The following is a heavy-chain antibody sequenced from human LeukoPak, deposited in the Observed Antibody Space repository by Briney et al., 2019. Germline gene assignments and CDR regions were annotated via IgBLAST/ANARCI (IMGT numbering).Heavy chain of an antibody. CDR2: INHSGST. Sequence: SETLSLTCAVYGGSFSGYYWSWIRQPPGKGLEWIGEINHSGSTNYNQSLKSRVTISVDTSKNQFSLKLSSVIAADTAVYYCARGLRGQWLSSPFDYWGQGTLVTVSS. V-gene: IGHV4-34*01. J-gene: IGHJ4*02. CDR3: ARGLRGQWLSSPFDY. CDR1: GGSFSGYY. D-gene: IGHD6-19*01.